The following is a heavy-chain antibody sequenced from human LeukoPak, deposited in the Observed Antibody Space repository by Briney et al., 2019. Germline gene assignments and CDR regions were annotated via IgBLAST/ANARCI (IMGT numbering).Heavy chain of an antibody. CDR3: ARGPPLYGSGSYYTSEYFQH. V-gene: IGHV4-34*01. J-gene: IGHJ1*01. CDR2: INHSGST. CDR1: GGSFSGYY. Sequence: SETLSLTCAVYGGSFSGYYWSWIRQPPGKGLEWIGEINHSGSTNYNPSLKSRVTISVDTSKNQFSLKLSSVTAADTAVYYCARGPPLYGSGSYYTSEYFQHWGQGTLVTVSS. D-gene: IGHD3-10*01.